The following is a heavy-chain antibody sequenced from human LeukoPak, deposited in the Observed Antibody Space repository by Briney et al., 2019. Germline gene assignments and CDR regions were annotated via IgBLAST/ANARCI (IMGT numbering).Heavy chain of an antibody. V-gene: IGHV1-2*02. CDR3: ARGPPGYYREVDY. CDR1: GYTFTGYY. J-gene: IGHJ4*02. CDR2: INPNSGGT. D-gene: IGHD3-22*01. Sequence: GASVKVSCKASGYTFTGYYMHWVRQAPGQGLEWMGWINPNSGGTNYAQKFEGRVTMTRDTSINTAYMELSRLRSDDTAVYYCARGPPGYYREVDYWGQGTLVTVSS.